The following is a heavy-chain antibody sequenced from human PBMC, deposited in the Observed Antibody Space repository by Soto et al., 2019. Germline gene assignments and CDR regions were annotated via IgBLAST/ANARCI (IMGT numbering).Heavy chain of an antibody. J-gene: IGHJ5*02. D-gene: IGHD1-26*01. CDR2: IYHSGST. CDR3: ARVELLLNWFDP. CDR1: GGSISSGGYS. V-gene: IGHV4-30-2*01. Sequence: SETLSLTCAVSGGSISSGGYSWSWIRQPPGKGLEWIGYIYHSGSTYYNPSLKSRVTISVDRSKNQFSLKLSSVTAADTAVYYCARVELLLNWFDPWGQGTLVTVSS.